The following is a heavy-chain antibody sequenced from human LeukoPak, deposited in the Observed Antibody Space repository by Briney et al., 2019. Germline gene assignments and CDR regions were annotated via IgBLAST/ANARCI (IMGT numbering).Heavy chain of an antibody. CDR2: IYYSGST. CDR1: GGSISSYY. Sequence: SETLSLTCTVSGGSISSYYWSWIRQPPGKGLVWIGYIYYSGSTNYNPSLKSRVTISVDTSKNQFSLKLSSVTAADTAVYYCARGPGYSSSWYVGYWGQGTLVTVSS. J-gene: IGHJ4*02. V-gene: IGHV4-59*12. D-gene: IGHD6-13*01. CDR3: ARGPGYSSSWYVGY.